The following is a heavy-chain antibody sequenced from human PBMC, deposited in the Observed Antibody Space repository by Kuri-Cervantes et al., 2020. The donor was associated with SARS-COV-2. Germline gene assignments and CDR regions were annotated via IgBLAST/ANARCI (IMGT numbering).Heavy chain of an antibody. CDR2: IYWNDDK. J-gene: IGHJ6*02. V-gene: IGHV2-5*01. CDR3: ARTYCTNGVCPYYYYGMDV. D-gene: IGHD2-8*01. Sequence: SGPTLVKPTQTLTLTCTFSGFSLSPSGVGVGWIRQPPGKALEWLALIYWNDDKRYSPSLKSRLTITKDTSKNQVVLTMTNMDPVDTATYYCARTYCTNGVCPYYYYGMDVWGQGTTVTVSS. CDR1: GFSLSPSGVG.